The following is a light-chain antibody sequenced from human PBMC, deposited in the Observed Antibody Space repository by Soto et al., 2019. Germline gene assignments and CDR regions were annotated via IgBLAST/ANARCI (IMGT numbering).Light chain of an antibody. CDR2: DVS. CDR1: SSDVGRYNY. CDR3: SSFTSSNTFV. J-gene: IGLJ1*01. V-gene: IGLV2-14*03. Sequence: QSALAQPASVSGSRGQSITISCTGTSSDVGRYNYVSWFQQHPGKVPKLIIYDVSNWPSGVSDRFSGSKSGNTASLTISGLHPEDEADYYCSSFTSSNTFVFGTGTKSPS.